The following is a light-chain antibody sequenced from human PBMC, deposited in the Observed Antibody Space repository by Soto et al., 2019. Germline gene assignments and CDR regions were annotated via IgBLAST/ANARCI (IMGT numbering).Light chain of an antibody. Sequence: EIVLTQSPATLSVSPGERATLSCRASQSVSSNLAWYQQKPGQAPRLLIYGASTRATGIPARFSGSGSGTDFTLTISRLEPEDFAVYYCQQYGSSGTFGQGTKVE. J-gene: IGKJ1*01. V-gene: IGKV3-15*01. CDR1: QSVSSN. CDR3: QQYGSSGT. CDR2: GAS.